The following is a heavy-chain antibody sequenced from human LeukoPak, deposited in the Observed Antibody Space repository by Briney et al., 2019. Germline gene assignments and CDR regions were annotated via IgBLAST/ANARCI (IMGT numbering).Heavy chain of an antibody. CDR1: GFTFSSYW. J-gene: IGHJ4*02. D-gene: IGHD2-15*01. CDR3: ARSGVRYCSGGSCYSI. CDR2: IKQDGSEK. V-gene: IGHV3-7*01. Sequence: PGGSLRLSCAASGFTFSSYWMSWVRQAPGKGLEWVANIKQDGSEKYYVDPVKGRFTISRDNAKNSLYLQMNSLRAEDTAVYYCARSGVRYCSGGSCYSIWGQGTLVTVSS.